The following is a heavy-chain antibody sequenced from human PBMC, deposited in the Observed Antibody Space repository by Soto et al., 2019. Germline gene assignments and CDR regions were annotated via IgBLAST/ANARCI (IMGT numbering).Heavy chain of an antibody. V-gene: IGHV3-30-3*01. D-gene: IGHD2-15*01. J-gene: IGHJ4*02. CDR3: EGEYSAPKYYFDY. CDR1: GFTFSSYA. CDR2: ISYDGSNK. Sequence: PGGSLRLSCAASGFTFSSYAMHWVRQAPGKGLEWVAVISYDGSNKYHADSVKGRFTISRDNSKNTLYLQMNSLRAEDTAVYYCEGEYSAPKYYFDYWGQGTLVTVSS.